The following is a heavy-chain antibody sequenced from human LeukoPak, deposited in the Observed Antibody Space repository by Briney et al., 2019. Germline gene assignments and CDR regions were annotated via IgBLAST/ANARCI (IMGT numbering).Heavy chain of an antibody. V-gene: IGHV3-21*01. CDR2: ISSSSSYI. J-gene: IGHJ4*02. Sequence: GGSLRLSCSASGFTFSGYAMHWVRQAPGKGLEWVSLISSSSSYIFYADSVKGRFTISRDNAKKSLYLQMNSLRAEDTAVYYCARPLSGTTDFDYWGQGTLVTVSS. CDR3: ARPLSGTTDFDY. D-gene: IGHD1-20*01. CDR1: GFTFSGYA.